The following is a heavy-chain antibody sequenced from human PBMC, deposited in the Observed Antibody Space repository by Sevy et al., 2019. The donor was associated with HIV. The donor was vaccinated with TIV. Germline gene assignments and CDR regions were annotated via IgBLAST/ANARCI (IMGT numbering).Heavy chain of an antibody. D-gene: IGHD3-10*01. CDR2: ISSSGNYI. CDR3: ARPYGSGSWEAFDI. CDR1: GFTFNTYT. V-gene: IGHV3-21*01. J-gene: IGHJ3*02. Sequence: PGGSLRLSCAASGFTFNTYTMNWVRQAPGEGLEWVSSISSSGNYIYYADSVKGRFTISRDNAKNSLFLQMNNLRAEDTAVYYCARPYGSGSWEAFDIWGQGTMVTVSS.